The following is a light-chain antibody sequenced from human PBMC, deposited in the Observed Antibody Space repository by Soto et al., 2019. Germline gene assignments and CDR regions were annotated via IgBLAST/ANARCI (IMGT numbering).Light chain of an antibody. CDR3: QQYDASPIT. J-gene: IGKJ5*01. CDR2: AAS. V-gene: IGKV3-20*01. Sequence: EIVLTQSPATLSLSPGARAPLSCRARQSVSSSFLAWYQQKPGQAPRLLFYAASTRATGVPDRFSGSGSETDLSLTISRLEPEDFAIYYCQQYDASPITFGQGTRLEIK. CDR1: QSVSSSF.